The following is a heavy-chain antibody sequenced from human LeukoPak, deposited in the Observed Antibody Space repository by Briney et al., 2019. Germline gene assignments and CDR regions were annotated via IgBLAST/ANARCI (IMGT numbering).Heavy chain of an antibody. D-gene: IGHD3-22*01. CDR1: GFTFSSYA. CDR3: AKGLGSSGYYYSPFDS. Sequence: GGSLRLSCAASGFTFSSYAMSWVRQAPGKGLEWVSGISGSGGSTYYADCVKGRFTISRDNSKNTLYLQMNSLRAEDTAVYYCAKGLGSSGYYYSPFDSWGQGTLVTVSS. V-gene: IGHV3-23*01. J-gene: IGHJ4*02. CDR2: ISGSGGST.